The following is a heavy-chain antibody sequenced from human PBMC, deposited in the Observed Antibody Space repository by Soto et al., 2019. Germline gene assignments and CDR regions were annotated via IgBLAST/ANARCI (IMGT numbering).Heavy chain of an antibody. D-gene: IGHD4-4*01. V-gene: IGHV3-23*01. CDR1: GFTFSTYP. Sequence: GSLRLSCAASGFTFSTYPMSWVRQAPGKGLEWVSGISGSGISTYYTDSVKGRFTISRDNSKNTVFLQMNSLRDEDTAVYYCVKPPVITASYYYYDMDVWGQGTTVTVSS. CDR3: VKPPVITASYYYYDMDV. J-gene: IGHJ6*02. CDR2: ISGSGIST.